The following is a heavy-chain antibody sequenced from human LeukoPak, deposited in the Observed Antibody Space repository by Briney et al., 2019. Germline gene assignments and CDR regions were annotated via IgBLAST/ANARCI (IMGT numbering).Heavy chain of an antibody. D-gene: IGHD3-22*01. Sequence: PGGSLILSCAASGFTFSSYAMSWVRQAPGKGLEWVSAISGSGGSTYYADPVKGRFTISRDNSKNTLYLQMNSLRAEDTAVYYCAKAYYYDSSGQRAFDIWGQGTMVTVSS. CDR3: AKAYYYDSSGQRAFDI. V-gene: IGHV3-23*01. J-gene: IGHJ3*02. CDR1: GFTFSSYA. CDR2: ISGSGGST.